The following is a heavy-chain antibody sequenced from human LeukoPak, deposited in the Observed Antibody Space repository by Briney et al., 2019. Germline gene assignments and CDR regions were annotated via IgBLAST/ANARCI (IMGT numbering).Heavy chain of an antibody. D-gene: IGHD3-9*01. J-gene: IGHJ4*02. CDR1: GYTFTSYD. Sequence: ASVKVSCKASGYTFTSYDINWVRQATGQGLEWMGWMNPNSGNTGYAQKFQGRVTITRNTSISTAYMELSSLRSEDTAVYYCARGLDILTGYFTYWGQGTLVTVSS. CDR3: ARGLDILTGYFTY. CDR2: MNPNSGNT. V-gene: IGHV1-8*03.